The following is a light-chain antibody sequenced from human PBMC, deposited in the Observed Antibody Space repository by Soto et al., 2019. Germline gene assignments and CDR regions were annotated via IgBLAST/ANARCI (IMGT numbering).Light chain of an antibody. CDR1: QSVSGN. CDR2: GAS. CDR3: QQYNNWFSIT. J-gene: IGKJ5*01. Sequence: IVMTQSPATLSVSPGERATLSCRASQSVSGNLAWSQQKPGQAPRLLIYGASTRANGIPARFSGSGSGAEFTLTISSLQSEDFAVYYCQQYNNWFSITFGQGTRLEIK. V-gene: IGKV3-15*01.